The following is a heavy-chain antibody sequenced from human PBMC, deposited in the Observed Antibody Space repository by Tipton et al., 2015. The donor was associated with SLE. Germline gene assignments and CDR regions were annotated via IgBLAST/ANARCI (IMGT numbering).Heavy chain of an antibody. V-gene: IGHV3-7*01. CDR1: GFTFSNSW. D-gene: IGHD1-1*01. Sequence: QLVQSGGGLVQPGGSLKLSCAASGFTFSNSWMSWVRQTPEKGLEWVAKINEDGREKYSVDSVKGRFTISRDNAKNSVFLQMNSLRAEDTAVYYCARRNWMKGNYYHYYALDVWGQGTAVTVSS. CDR3: ARRNWMKGNYYHYYALDV. J-gene: IGHJ6*02. CDR2: INEDGREK.